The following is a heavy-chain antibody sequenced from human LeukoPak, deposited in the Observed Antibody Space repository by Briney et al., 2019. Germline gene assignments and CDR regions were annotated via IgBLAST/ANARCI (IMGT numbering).Heavy chain of an antibody. Sequence: PGGSLRLSCAASGFTFSSYSMSWVRQAPGKGLEWVSSISSSSSYIYYADSVKGRFTISRDNAKNSLYLQMNSLRAEDTAVYYCARRGVLGYSGYDTDYWGQGTLVTVSS. D-gene: IGHD5-12*01. J-gene: IGHJ4*02. CDR1: GFTFSSYS. V-gene: IGHV3-21*01. CDR2: ISSSSSYI. CDR3: ARRGVLGYSGYDTDY.